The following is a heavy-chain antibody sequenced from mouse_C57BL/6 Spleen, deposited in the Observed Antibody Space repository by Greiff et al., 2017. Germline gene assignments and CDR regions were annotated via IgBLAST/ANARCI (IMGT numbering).Heavy chain of an antibody. CDR1: GYAFSSSW. Sequence: VQLQQSGPELVKPGASVKISCKASGYAFSSSWMNWVKQRPGKGLEWIGRIYPGDGDTNYNGKFKGKATLTADKSSSTAYMQLSSLTSEDSAVYFCARWDYYSNYDYWGQGTTLTVSS. J-gene: IGHJ2*01. V-gene: IGHV1-82*01. CDR3: ARWDYYSNYDY. D-gene: IGHD2-5*01. CDR2: IYPGDGDT.